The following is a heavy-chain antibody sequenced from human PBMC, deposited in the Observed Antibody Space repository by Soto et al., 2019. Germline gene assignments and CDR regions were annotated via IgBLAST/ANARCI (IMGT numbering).Heavy chain of an antibody. CDR1: GGSISSYY. CDR2: MHHIGST. D-gene: IGHD5-12*01. J-gene: IGHJ4*02. V-gene: IGHV4-59*04. Sequence: SLTCTVSGGSISSYYWSWIRQPAGKGLEWIGEMHHIGSTNYNPSLKSRVTMSVDTSKNQFFLKLNSVTAADTAVYYCTKNSAYALDYWGQGTLVTVSS. CDR3: TKNSAYALDY.